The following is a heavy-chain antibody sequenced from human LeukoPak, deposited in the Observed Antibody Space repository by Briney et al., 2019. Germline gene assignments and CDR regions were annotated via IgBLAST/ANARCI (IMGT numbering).Heavy chain of an antibody. V-gene: IGHV4-39*01. D-gene: IGHD4-17*01. CDR1: GGSISSSSYY. CDR3: EGTVTTNRYSDL. Sequence: PSETLSLTCTVSGGSISSSSYYWGWIRQPPGKGLEWIGSIYYSGSTYYNPSLKSRVTISVDTSKNQFSLKLSSVTAADTAVYYCEGTVTTNRYSDLWGRGTLVTVSS. J-gene: IGHJ2*01. CDR2: IYYSGST.